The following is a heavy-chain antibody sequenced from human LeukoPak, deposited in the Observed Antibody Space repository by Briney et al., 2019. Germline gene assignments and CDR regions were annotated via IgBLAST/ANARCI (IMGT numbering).Heavy chain of an antibody. V-gene: IGHV4-39*07. Sequence: PSETLSLTCTVSGGSISGSPYYWAWIRQPPGKGLEWIASTYYRGNTYYTPSLKSRATISVDTSKNQFSLKLSSVTAADTAVYYCARRSGVPAGFSFDYWGQGTLVTVSS. D-gene: IGHD2-2*01. CDR3: ARRSGVPAGFSFDY. CDR2: TYYRGNT. J-gene: IGHJ4*02. CDR1: GGSISGSPYY.